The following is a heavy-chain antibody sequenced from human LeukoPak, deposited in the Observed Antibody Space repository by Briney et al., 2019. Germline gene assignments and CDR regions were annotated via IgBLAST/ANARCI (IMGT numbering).Heavy chain of an antibody. J-gene: IGHJ4*02. Sequence: PGGSLRLSCAASGFTFSSYGMHWVRQAPGKGLEWVAVIWYDGSNKYYADSVKGRVTISRDNSKNTLYLQMNSLRAEDTAVYYCARDWDYDSSEYYFDYWGQGTLVTVSS. CDR1: GFTFSSYG. V-gene: IGHV3-33*01. CDR3: ARDWDYDSSEYYFDY. CDR2: IWYDGSNK. D-gene: IGHD3-22*01.